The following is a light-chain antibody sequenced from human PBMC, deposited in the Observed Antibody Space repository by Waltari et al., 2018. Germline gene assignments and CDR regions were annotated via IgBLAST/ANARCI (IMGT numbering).Light chain of an antibody. V-gene: IGLV3-19*01. CDR1: SLRSNY. Sequence: SSELTQDPAVSVALGQTVRITCQGDSLRSNYASWYQQKPGQAPLLVIYGKDNRPPGIPDRFSGSSSGNTASLTITGAQAEDEADYYCNSRDSSGNHLVFGGGTKLTVL. J-gene: IGLJ2*01. CDR3: NSRDSSGNHLV. CDR2: GKD.